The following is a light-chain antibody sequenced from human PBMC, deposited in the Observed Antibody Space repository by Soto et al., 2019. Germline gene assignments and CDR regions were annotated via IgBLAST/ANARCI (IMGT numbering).Light chain of an antibody. Sequence: EITLTQSPDTLSLSPGERATLSCRASQNVINNYLAWYQQKPGQAPRLLFYGASSRASGIADRFSGSGSGTTFTLTITRLEPEDFAVYYCQQYVGTSITFGQGTRLQIK. V-gene: IGKV3-20*01. CDR2: GAS. J-gene: IGKJ5*01. CDR1: QNVINNY. CDR3: QQYVGTSIT.